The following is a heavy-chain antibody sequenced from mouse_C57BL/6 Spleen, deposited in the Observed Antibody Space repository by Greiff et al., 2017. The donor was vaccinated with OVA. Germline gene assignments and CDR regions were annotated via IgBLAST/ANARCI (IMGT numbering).Heavy chain of an antibody. CDR2: IHPNSGST. CDR1: GYTFTSYW. D-gene: IGHD3-3*01. Sequence: QVQLQQPGAELVKPGASVKLSCKASGYTFTSYWMPWVKQRPGQGLEWIGMIHPNSGSTNYNEKFKSKATLTVDKSSSTAYMQLSSLTSEDSAVYYCARGLGQYYFDYWGQGTTLTVSS. CDR3: ARGLGQYYFDY. V-gene: IGHV1-64*01. J-gene: IGHJ2*01.